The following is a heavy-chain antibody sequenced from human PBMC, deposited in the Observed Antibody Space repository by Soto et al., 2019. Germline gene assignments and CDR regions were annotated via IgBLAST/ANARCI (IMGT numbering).Heavy chain of an antibody. CDR3: ARQQLVGYYYYYGMDV. V-gene: IGHV5-51*01. J-gene: IGHJ6*02. CDR2: IYPGDSDT. CDR1: GYRVTSYW. D-gene: IGHD6-6*01. Sequence: QAVQLSVEGSGYRVTSYWSGWVRQKPGKGLEWMGIIYPGDSDTRYSPSFQGQVTISADKSISTAYLQWSSLKASDTAMYYCARQQLVGYYYYYGMDVWGQGTTVTVSS.